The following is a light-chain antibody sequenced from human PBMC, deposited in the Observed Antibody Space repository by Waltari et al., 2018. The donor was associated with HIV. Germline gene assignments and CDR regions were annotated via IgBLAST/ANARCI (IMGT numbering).Light chain of an antibody. CDR1: RSVDSNY. CDR3: QQYGSSFLT. Sequence: VLTQSPATLSLSPGERATLSCRASRSVDSNYLAWYQQRPGQTPRLLIYGTSNRATGIPDRFTGGGSGADFTLSIRSLEPDDFAVYYCQQYGSSFLTFGPGTKVEI. J-gene: IGKJ3*01. CDR2: GTS. V-gene: IGKV3-20*01.